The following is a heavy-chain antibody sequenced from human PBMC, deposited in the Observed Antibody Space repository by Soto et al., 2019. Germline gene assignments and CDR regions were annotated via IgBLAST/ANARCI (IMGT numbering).Heavy chain of an antibody. Sequence: LRLSCAASGFGFTSKFSFSSYWMTWVRQAPGKGLEWVVNIKYDGIEKHYVDSVKGRFTISRDNAKNSLYLQMISLRAEDTAVYYCARWESSDWYIGVWGQGTMVTVSS. CDR1: GFGFTSKFSFSSYW. V-gene: IGHV3-7*03. J-gene: IGHJ4*02. CDR3: ARWESSDWYIGV. D-gene: IGHD6-19*01. CDR2: IKYDGIEK.